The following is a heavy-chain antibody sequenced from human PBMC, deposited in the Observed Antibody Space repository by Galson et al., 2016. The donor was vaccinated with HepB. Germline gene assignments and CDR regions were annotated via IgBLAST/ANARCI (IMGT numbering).Heavy chain of an antibody. J-gene: IGHJ1*01. Sequence: SLRLSCAASGFTFSSSGIHWVRQAPGKGLEWVAVIWCDGRDKYYADSVRGRFIISRDNSKNTVFLQMNRLRAEDTAVYYCAKDPSQFCSSVSCQRAYLLHWGQGTLVTVTS. CDR3: AKDPSQFCSSVSCQRAYLLH. CDR2: IWCDGRDK. V-gene: IGHV3-33*03. D-gene: IGHD2-2*01. CDR1: GFTFSSSG.